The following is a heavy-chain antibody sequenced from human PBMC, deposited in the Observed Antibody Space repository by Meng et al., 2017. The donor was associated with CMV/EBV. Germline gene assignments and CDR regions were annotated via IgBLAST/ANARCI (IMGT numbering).Heavy chain of an antibody. Sequence: QVQPVEHGAEVKTPGAPVKVSCKTSGYPFTSYHMHWVVQALGQGLEWMGIIIPSGGSTSYAQKFQGRVTMTRDTSTSTVYMELRSLRSDDTAVYYCARGGRYYYDSSGYCDYWGQGTLVTVSS. CDR3: ARGGRYYYDSSGYCDY. V-gene: IGHV1-46*01. J-gene: IGHJ4*02. CDR1: GYPFTSYH. D-gene: IGHD3-22*01. CDR2: IIPSGGST.